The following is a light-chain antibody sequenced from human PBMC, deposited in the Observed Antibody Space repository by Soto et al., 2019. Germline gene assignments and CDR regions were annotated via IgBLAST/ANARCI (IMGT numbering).Light chain of an antibody. V-gene: IGLV2-8*01. CDR3: SSSAGTKNMV. CDR2: EVY. Sequence: QSALTQPPSASGSPGQSVTISCTGTSSDVGASNYVSWYQQHPGKAPKLLISEVYKRPSGVPDRFSGSKSGNTASLTVSGLQAEDEADYFCSSSAGTKNMVFGGGTQLTVL. J-gene: IGLJ2*01. CDR1: SSDVGASNY.